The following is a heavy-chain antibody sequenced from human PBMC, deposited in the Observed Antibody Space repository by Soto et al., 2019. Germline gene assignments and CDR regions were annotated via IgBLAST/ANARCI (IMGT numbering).Heavy chain of an antibody. CDR1: GYTFTSYG. V-gene: IGHV1-18*01. CDR3: ARDRGAHTTKYHHVGNFDY. Sequence: QVQLVQSGAEVKKPGASVKVSCKASGYTFTSYGISWVRQAPGQGLEWMGWISAYNGNTNYAQKLQGRVTMTTDTSTSTAYMELRSLRSDDTPVYYCARDRGAHTTKYHHVGNFDYWGQGTLVTVSS. CDR2: ISAYNGNT. D-gene: IGHD2-2*01. J-gene: IGHJ4*02.